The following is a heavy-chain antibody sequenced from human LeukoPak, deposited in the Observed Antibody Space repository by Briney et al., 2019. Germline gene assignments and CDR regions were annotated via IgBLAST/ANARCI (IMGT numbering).Heavy chain of an antibody. D-gene: IGHD1-26*01. J-gene: IGHJ4*02. CDR3: AKDQWELTWIY. Sequence: GGSLRLSCAASGFTFSSYAMSWVRQAPGKGLEWVSAISGSGGSTYYADSVKGRFTISRDSSKNTLYLQMNSLRAEDTAVYYCAKDQWELTWIYWGQGTLVTVSS. V-gene: IGHV3-23*01. CDR2: ISGSGGST. CDR1: GFTFSSYA.